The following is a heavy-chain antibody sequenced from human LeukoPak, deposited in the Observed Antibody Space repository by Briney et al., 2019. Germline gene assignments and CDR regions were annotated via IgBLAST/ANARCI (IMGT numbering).Heavy chain of an antibody. Sequence: ASVKVSCKASGYTFTSYDINWVRQAPGQGLEWMGWMNPNSGNTGYAQKFQGRVTITRNTSISTAYMELSSLRSEDTAVYYCARGNKDYGDYARGLSDYWGQGTLVTVSS. CDR1: GYTFTSYD. CDR3: ARGNKDYGDYARGLSDY. CDR2: MNPNSGNT. V-gene: IGHV1-8*03. D-gene: IGHD4-17*01. J-gene: IGHJ4*02.